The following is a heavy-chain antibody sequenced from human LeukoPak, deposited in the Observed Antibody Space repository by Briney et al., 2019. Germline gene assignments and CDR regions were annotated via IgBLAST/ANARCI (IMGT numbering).Heavy chain of an antibody. CDR2: IVVGSGNT. J-gene: IGHJ4*02. CDR3: AAQDYYGSSGFGY. CDR1: GFTFTSSA. D-gene: IGHD3-22*01. Sequence: GASVKVSCKASGFTFTSSAMQWVRQARGQRLEWIGWIVVGSGNTNYAQKFQERVTITRDMSTSTAYMELSSLRSEDTAVYYCAAQDYYGSSGFGYWGQGTLVTVSS. V-gene: IGHV1-58*02.